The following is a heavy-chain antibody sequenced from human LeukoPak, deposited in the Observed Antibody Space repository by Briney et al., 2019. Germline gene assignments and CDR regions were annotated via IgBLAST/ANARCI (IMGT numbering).Heavy chain of an antibody. V-gene: IGHV1-2*06. CDR3: ARGAYSSSSQEPGDLAY. J-gene: IGHJ4*02. Sequence: ASVKVSCKASGYTFAGYYMYWVRQAPGQGLEWMGRINPNSGGTNYAQKFQGRVTMTRDTSISTAYMELSRLRSDDTAVYYCARGAYSSSSQEPGDLAYWGQGTLVTVSS. D-gene: IGHD6-6*01. CDR2: INPNSGGT. CDR1: GYTFAGYY.